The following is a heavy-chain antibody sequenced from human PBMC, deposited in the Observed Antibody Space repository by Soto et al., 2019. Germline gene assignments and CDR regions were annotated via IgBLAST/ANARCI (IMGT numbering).Heavy chain of an antibody. V-gene: IGHV1-18*01. Sequence: ASVKVSCKASGYTFTSYGISWVRQAPGQGLEWMGWISAYNGNTNYAQKLQGRVTMTTDTSTSTAYMELRSLRSDDTAVYYCARDSYYDFWRGYPPSHYGMDVWGQGTTVTVSS. CDR3: ARDSYYDFWRGYPPSHYGMDV. CDR2: ISAYNGNT. CDR1: GYTFTSYG. D-gene: IGHD3-3*01. J-gene: IGHJ6*02.